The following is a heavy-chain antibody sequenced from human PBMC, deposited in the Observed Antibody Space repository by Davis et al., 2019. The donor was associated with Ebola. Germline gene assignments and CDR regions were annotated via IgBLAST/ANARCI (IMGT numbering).Heavy chain of an antibody. J-gene: IGHJ6*02. Sequence: MPSETLSLTCAVSGGSFTDYYWSWIRQPAGRGLEWMGEINHSGNAHYYPSLKSRVTMSVDTSKRQFSLKLSSVTAADTAVYYCASGPARLVLGYYYYGMDVWGQGTTVTVSS. CDR1: GGSFTDYY. V-gene: IGHV4-34*01. CDR2: INHSGNA. CDR3: ASGPARLVLGYYYYGMDV. D-gene: IGHD6-6*01.